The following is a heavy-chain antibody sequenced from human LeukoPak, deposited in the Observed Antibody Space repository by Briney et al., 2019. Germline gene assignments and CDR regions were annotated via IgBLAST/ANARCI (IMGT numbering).Heavy chain of an antibody. D-gene: IGHD2-8*01. CDR3: ARGGGNGVGVWAVRFDP. CDR2: ISPYNGNT. J-gene: IGHJ5*02. V-gene: IGHV1-18*04. CDR1: GYTFSSYA. Sequence: ASVKVSCKASGYTFSSYAISWVRQAPGQGLEWMGWISPYNGNTKYAQKFQGRVTMTTDTSTSTAYMELRSLRSDDTAVYYCARGGGNGVGVWAVRFDPWGQGTLVTVSS.